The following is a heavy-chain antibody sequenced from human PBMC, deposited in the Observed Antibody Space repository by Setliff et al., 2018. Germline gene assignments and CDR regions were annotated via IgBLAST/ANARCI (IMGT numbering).Heavy chain of an antibody. Sequence: GGSLRLSCTASGFTFSNAWMSWVRQAPGKGLEWVGRIKRITDSGTIDHAAPVKGRFTVSRDDSESIAYLEMNSLKTEDTAVYNCSRGRVTTYRFYYYGLDVWGQGTTVTVSS. CDR2: IKRITDSGTI. CDR1: GFTFSNAW. J-gene: IGHJ6*02. D-gene: IGHD4-17*01. CDR3: SRGRVTTYRFYYYGLDV. V-gene: IGHV3-15*01.